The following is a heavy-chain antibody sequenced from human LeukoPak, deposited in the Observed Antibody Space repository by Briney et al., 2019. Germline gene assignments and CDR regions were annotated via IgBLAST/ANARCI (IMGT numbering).Heavy chain of an antibody. CDR2: ISGYNGDT. CDR1: GYSFTNYG. CDR3: ARRAANGGFTNWFDP. D-gene: IGHD3-16*01. Sequence: ASVKVSCKASGYSFTNYGINWVRQAPGQGLEWMGWISGYNGDTSYAQRFQDRVTMTTETSTSTAYMELRSLRSDDTAVYYCARRAANGGFTNWFDPWGQGTLVTVSS. J-gene: IGHJ5*02. V-gene: IGHV1-18*01.